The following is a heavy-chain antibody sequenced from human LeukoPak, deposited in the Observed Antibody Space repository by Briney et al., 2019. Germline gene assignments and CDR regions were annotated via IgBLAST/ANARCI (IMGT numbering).Heavy chain of an antibody. Sequence: SETLSLTCAVYGGSFSGYYWSWIRQPPGKGLEWIGEINHSGSTNYNPSLKSRVTISVDTSKNQFSLKLSSVTAADTAVYYCARAYDDDYYYYMDVWGKGTTVTVSS. V-gene: IGHV4-34*01. CDR1: GGSFSGYY. J-gene: IGHJ6*03. CDR2: INHSGST. D-gene: IGHD3-3*01. CDR3: ARAYDDDYYYYMDV.